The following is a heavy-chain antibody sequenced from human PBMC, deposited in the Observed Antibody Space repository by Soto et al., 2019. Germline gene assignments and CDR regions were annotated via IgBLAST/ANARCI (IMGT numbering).Heavy chain of an antibody. CDR2: ITWNSRVL. Sequence: LRLSCVGTGLNFDDFAMHWVRQAPGKGLEWVSGITWNSRVLAYADSVKGRFTISRDNARNSLYLQMDSLRDEDTALYYCAKGRYDFWSPYYFDSWGQGTLVTVSS. CDR3: AKGRYDFWSPYYFDS. CDR1: GLNFDDFA. D-gene: IGHD3-3*01. J-gene: IGHJ4*02. V-gene: IGHV3-9*01.